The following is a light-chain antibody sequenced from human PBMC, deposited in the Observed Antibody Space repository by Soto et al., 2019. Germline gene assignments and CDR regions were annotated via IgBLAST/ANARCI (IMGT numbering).Light chain of an antibody. Sequence: EIVLTQSPATLSVSPGERATLSCRASENIESSLGWYQQKPGQAPRLVIYDASNWISGFPARFGGSGSETDFTLTISSLEPEDFAVYYGQHCGDWPLAFGQGTKLEIK. J-gene: IGKJ2*01. CDR1: ENIESS. V-gene: IGKV3-11*01. CDR3: QHCGDWPLA. CDR2: DAS.